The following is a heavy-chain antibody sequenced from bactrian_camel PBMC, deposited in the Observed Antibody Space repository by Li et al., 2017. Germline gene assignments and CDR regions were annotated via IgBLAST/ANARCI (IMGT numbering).Heavy chain of an antibody. J-gene: IGHJ4*01. Sequence: MGWFRQAPGQEREAVAAIHSDGSTSYADSVKGRLTISRDNAKSTLYLQMNSLKPEDTAMYYCAAGDFTIAPMFRLVRGSYRYWGQGTQVTVS. CDR2: IHSDGST. CDR3: AAGDFTIAPMFRLVRGSYRY. V-gene: IGHV3S53*01. D-gene: IGHD4*01.